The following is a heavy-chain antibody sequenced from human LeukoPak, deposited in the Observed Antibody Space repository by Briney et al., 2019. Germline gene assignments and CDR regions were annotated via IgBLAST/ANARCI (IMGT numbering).Heavy chain of an antibody. CDR1: ALALDYYW. V-gene: IGHV3-74*01. J-gene: IGHJ4*02. CDR2: IPSVGTGT. D-gene: IGHD3-9*01. CDR3: AKDRGSSYDILTGYSDY. Sequence: PGRSLSLSCAVYALALDYYWTRCVSQAAGKWLGWVTRIPSVGTGTTYADSGKGRFNSPRDNAQNTLYLQKNSLRAEDTAVYYCAKDRGSSYDILTGYSDYWPQETLVSVSS.